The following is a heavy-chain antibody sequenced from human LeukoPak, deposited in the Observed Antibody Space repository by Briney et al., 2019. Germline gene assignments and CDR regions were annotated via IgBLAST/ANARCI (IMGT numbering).Heavy chain of an antibody. J-gene: IGHJ4*02. V-gene: IGHV4-61*09. CDR2: MYTTGST. CDR3: ERGRYCSSTSCYFFDH. CDR1: GGSLSSGSYY. Sequence: PSQTLSLPCNVSGGSLSSGSYYWRWVRQPGGKGLEWIGHMYTTGSTYYNPSLSSRVTISLDTSKNQFSLKLSSVSAADTAVYYGERGRYCSSTSCYFFDHWGQGTLVTVSS. D-gene: IGHD2-2*01.